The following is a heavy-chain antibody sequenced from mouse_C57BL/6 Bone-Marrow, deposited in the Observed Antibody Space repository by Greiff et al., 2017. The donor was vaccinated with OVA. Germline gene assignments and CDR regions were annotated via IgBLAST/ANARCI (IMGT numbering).Heavy chain of an antibody. D-gene: IGHD2-1*01. CDR1: GFTFSSYA. CDR2: ISDGGSYT. V-gene: IGHV5-4*01. J-gene: IGHJ2*01. Sequence: EVQLQESGGGLVKPGGSLKLSCAASGFTFSSYAMSWVRQTPEKRLEWVATISDGGSYTYYPDNVKGRFTISRDNAKNNLYLQMSHLKSEDTAMYYCARLVRRYFDYWGQGTTLTVSS. CDR3: ARLVRRYFDY.